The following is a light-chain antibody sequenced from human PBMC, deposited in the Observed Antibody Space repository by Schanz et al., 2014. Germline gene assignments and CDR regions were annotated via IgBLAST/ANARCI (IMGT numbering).Light chain of an antibody. CDR2: EGS. CDR1: SSDVGSYNL. V-gene: IGLV2-23*01. Sequence: QSALTQPASVSGSPGQSITISCTGTSSDVGSYNLVSWYQQHPGKAPKLMIYEGSKRPSGVSNRISGSKSGNTAFLTISGVQAEDEADYYCCSYAGSSTWVFGGGTKLTVL. CDR3: CSYAGSSTWV. J-gene: IGLJ3*02.